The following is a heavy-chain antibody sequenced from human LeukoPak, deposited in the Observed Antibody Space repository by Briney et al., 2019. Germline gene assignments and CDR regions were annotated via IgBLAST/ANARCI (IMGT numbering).Heavy chain of an antibody. D-gene: IGHD2-15*01. CDR2: INPNSGGT. Sequence: ASVKVSCKASGYTFTGYYMHWVRPAPGQGLEWMGWINPNSGGTNYAQKFQGRVTMTRDTSISTAYTELSRLRSDDTAVYYCARAHCSGGSCYSAAFDIWGQGTMVTVSS. V-gene: IGHV1-2*02. CDR1: GYTFTGYY. J-gene: IGHJ3*02. CDR3: ARAHCSGGSCYSAAFDI.